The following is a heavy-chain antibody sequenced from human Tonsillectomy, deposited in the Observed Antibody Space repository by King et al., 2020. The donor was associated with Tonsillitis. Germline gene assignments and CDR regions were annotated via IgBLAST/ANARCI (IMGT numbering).Heavy chain of an antibody. V-gene: IGHV3-30*04. J-gene: IGHJ3*02. CDR2: ISDEGKKK. Sequence: QLVQSGGGVVPPGRSLRLSCVASVFLFNTYAIHWVRLAAGKGLGWVTVISDEGKKKYYKYSVNGRFTISRDTFKNTLYLQMNSLSAEDTAIYYCARDTHKYSASWSYAFHIWGQGTLVTVSS. D-gene: IGHD2-2*01. CDR1: VFLFNTYA. CDR3: ARDTHKYSASWSYAFHI.